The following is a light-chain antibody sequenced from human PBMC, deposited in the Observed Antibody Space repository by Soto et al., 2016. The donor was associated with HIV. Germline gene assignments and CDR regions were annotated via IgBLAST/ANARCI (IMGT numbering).Light chain of an antibody. CDR2: EDK. J-gene: IGLJ3*02. CDR1: KLGDKY. CDR3: QAWDSGRV. V-gene: IGLV3-1*01. Sequence: SYELTQPPSVSVSPGQTASITCSGDKLGDKYVCWYQQKPGQSPVLVIYEDKKRPSGTPERFSGSNSGNTATLTISGTQTMDEADYYCQAWDSGRVFGGGTKLTVL.